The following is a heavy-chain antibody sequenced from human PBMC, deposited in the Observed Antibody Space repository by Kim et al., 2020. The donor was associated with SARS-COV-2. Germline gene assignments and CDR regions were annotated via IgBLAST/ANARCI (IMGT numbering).Heavy chain of an antibody. V-gene: IGHV4-31*03. Sequence: SETLSLTCTVSGGSISSGGYYWSWIRQHPGKGPEWIGYIYYSGSTYYNPSLKSRVTISVDTSKNQFSLKLSSVTAADTAVYYCARGDTIFGVVINAFDIWGQGTMVTVSS. D-gene: IGHD3-3*01. CDR2: IYYSGST. CDR3: ARGDTIFGVVINAFDI. CDR1: GGSISSGGYY. J-gene: IGHJ3*02.